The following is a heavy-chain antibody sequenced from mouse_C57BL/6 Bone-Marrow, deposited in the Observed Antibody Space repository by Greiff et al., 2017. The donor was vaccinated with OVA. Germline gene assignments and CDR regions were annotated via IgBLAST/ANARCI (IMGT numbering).Heavy chain of an antibody. CDR3: ARHGYSNPNYFDY. CDR2: ISSGGSYT. D-gene: IGHD2-5*01. V-gene: IGHV5-6*01. CDR1: GFTFSSYG. J-gene: IGHJ2*01. Sequence: EVKLVESGGDLVKPGGSLKLSCAASGFTFSSYGMSWVRQTPDKRLEWVATISSGGSYTYYPDSVKGRFTISRDNAKNTLYLQMSSLKSEDTAIYYCARHGYSNPNYFDYWGQGTTLTVSS.